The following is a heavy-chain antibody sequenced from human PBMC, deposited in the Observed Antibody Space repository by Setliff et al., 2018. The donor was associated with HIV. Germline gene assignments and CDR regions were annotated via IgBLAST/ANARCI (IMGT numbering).Heavy chain of an antibody. D-gene: IGHD3-22*01. CDR1: GLTFSSYA. V-gene: IGHV3-23*01. J-gene: IGHJ4*02. CDR2: ISGSGGSP. CDR3: STYRYYYDTTGVDY. Sequence: GGSLRLSCAASGLTFSSYAMSWVRQAPGKGLEWVSSISGSGGSPYYADSVKGRFTISRDNSKNTLYLQMNSLKTEDTAVYYCSTYRYYYDTTGVDYWGQGTLVTVSS.